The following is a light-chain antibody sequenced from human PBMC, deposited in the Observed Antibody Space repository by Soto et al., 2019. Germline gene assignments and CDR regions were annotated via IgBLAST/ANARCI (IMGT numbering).Light chain of an antibody. CDR2: GAS. CDR1: QSVSSSY. V-gene: IGKV3-20*01. CDR3: QQYGSSRWT. J-gene: IGKJ1*01. Sequence: EIVLTQSPGTLSLSPGERATLSCRASQSVSSSYLAWYQQNRGQAPRLLIYGASSRATGIPDRFSGSGSGTDFTLTISRLEPEDFAVYYCQQYGSSRWTFGQGTNVEIK.